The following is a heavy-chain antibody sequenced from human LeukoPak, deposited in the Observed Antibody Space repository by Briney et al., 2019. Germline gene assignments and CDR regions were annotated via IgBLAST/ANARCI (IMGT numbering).Heavy chain of an antibody. CDR3: AKDDKQQLSTDY. CDR1: GFTFDDYA. J-gene: IGHJ4*02. D-gene: IGHD6-13*01. V-gene: IGHV3-43*02. CDR2: ISGDGGST. Sequence: GGSLRLSCAASGFTFDDYAMHWVCQAPGKGLEWVSLISGDGGSTYYADSVKGRFTISRDNSKNSLYLQMNSLRTEDTALYYCAKDDKQQLSTDYWGQGTLVTVSS.